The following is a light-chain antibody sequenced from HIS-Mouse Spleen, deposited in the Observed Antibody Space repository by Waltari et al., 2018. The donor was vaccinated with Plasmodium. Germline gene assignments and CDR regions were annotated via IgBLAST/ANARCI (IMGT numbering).Light chain of an antibody. V-gene: IGLV2-23*03. CDR1: SSDVGSYNL. Sequence: QSALTQPASVSGSPGQSITISCTGTSSDVGSYNLVPWYQQHTGKAPKLKIYEGSKRPSGVSNRFSGSKSGNTASLTISGLQAEDEADYYCCSYAGSSTFVVFGGGTKLTVL. CDR2: EGS. J-gene: IGLJ2*01. CDR3: CSYAGSSTFVV.